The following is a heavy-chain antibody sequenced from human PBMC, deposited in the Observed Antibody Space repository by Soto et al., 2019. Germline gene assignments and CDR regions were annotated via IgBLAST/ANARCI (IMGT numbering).Heavy chain of an antibody. J-gene: IGHJ3*01. V-gene: IGHV3-7*01. CDR3: AREGYCLSTSCYGDAFDL. Sequence: PGGSLXLSCVASGFXSNNYWMSWVRQAPGKGLEWVADIKQDGSEIYYVGSVRGRFIISRDNARNSLYLQMNSLRGEDTAIYYCAREGYCLSTSCYGDAFDLWGQGTMVTVSS. CDR1: GFXSNNYW. CDR2: IKQDGSEI. D-gene: IGHD2-2*01.